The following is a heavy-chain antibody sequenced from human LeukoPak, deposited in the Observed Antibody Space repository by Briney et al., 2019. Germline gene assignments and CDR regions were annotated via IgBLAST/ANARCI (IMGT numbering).Heavy chain of an antibody. V-gene: IGHV4-4*09. D-gene: IGHD1-26*01. CDR3: ARAYSRSYSHFDD. CDR2: IYTSGST. J-gene: IGHJ4*02. Sequence: SDTLSLTCTVSGGSISGYYWSWIRQPPGKGLERIGYIYTSGSTNYNPSLKSRVTISVATSKNQFSLRLSSVTAADTAMYFCARAYSRSYSHFDDWGQGTLVAVSS. CDR1: GGSISGYY.